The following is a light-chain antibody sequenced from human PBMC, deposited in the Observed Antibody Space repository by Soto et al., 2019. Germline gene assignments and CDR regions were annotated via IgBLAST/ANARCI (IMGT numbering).Light chain of an antibody. CDR1: QSVRSY. V-gene: IGKV3-11*01. J-gene: IGKJ4*01. Sequence: PGERATLSCRASQSVRSYLAWYQQKPGQAPRLLISDAFKRATGIPARFSGSGSGTDFTLTISSLEPEDFAVYYCQQRRNWPSTCGGWTKVESK. CDR3: QQRRNWPST. CDR2: DAF.